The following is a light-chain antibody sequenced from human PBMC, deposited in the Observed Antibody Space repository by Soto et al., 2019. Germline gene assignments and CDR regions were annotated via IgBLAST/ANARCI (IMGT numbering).Light chain of an antibody. CDR1: QSVSSY. J-gene: IGKJ4*01. V-gene: IGKV3-11*01. CDR3: QQRTNWPLT. Sequence: EIVLTQSPATLSLSPWERATLSCTASQSVSSYFAWYQQKPGQAPRLLIYDASNRATGIPARFSGSGSGTDFTLTISSLEPEDSAVYYCQQRTNWPLTFGGGTKVEIK. CDR2: DAS.